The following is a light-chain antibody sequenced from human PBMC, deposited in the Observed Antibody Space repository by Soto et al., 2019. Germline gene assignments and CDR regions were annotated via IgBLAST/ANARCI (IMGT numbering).Light chain of an antibody. V-gene: IGKV1-9*01. J-gene: IGKJ1*01. CDR3: QQLNSYPRT. CDR2: AAS. Sequence: DIQLTQSPSFLSASVGDRVNITCRASQGISSYLAWYQQKPGKAPKLLIYAASTMQSGVPSRFSGSGSGTEFTLTISSLQPEDFATYYCQQLNSYPRTFGQWTKVEIK. CDR1: QGISSY.